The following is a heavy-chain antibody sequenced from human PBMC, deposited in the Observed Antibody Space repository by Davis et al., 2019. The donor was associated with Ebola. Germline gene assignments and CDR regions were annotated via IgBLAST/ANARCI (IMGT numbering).Heavy chain of an antibody. V-gene: IGHV4-59*08. D-gene: IGHD3-3*01. Sequence: MPSETLSLTCTVSGGSISSYYWSWIPQPPGKGLEWIGYIYYSGSTNYNPSLKSRVTISVDTSKNQFSLKLSSVTAADTAVDYCSKTIFGGVMYFDYWGQGTLVTVSS. J-gene: IGHJ4*02. CDR3: SKTIFGGVMYFDY. CDR2: IYYSGST. CDR1: GGSISSYY.